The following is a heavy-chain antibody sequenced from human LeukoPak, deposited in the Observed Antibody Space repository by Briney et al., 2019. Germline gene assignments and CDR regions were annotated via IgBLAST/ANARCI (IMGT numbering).Heavy chain of an antibody. J-gene: IGHJ4*02. D-gene: IGHD3-10*01. Sequence: GXHWVRXAPGKGLEWVALISYDGSNKYYADSVKGRFTISRDNSKNTLYLQMNSLRAEDTAVYYCANENYYGSGSYPDYWGQGTLVTVSS. CDR3: ANENYYGSGSYPDY. CDR1: G. V-gene: IGHV3-30*18. CDR2: ISYDGSNK.